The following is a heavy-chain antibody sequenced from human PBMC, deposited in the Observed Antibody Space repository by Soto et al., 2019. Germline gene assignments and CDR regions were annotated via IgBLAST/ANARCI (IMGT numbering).Heavy chain of an antibody. CDR3: AREISARNYFDY. Sequence: SETLSLTCAVYGGSFSGYYWSWIRQPTGKGLEWIGEINHSGSTNYNPSLKSRVTISVDTSKNQFSLKLSSVTAADTAVYYCAREISARNYFDYWDQGTLVTVSS. V-gene: IGHV4-34*01. CDR1: GGSFSGYY. J-gene: IGHJ4*02. D-gene: IGHD6-6*01. CDR2: INHSGST.